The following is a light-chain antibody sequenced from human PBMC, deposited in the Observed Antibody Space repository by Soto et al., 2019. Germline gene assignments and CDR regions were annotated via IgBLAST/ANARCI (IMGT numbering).Light chain of an antibody. Sequence: EVVMTQSPLSLPVTLGQPASISCRSSQSLVNSDGNTYLNWFQQKPGQSPRSLIYKVSNRDSGVPERFSGSGSGTDFTLKISRVEAEDVAVYYCMQGSHWPRTFGQGTKVEIK. CDR1: QSLVNSDGNTY. J-gene: IGKJ1*01. V-gene: IGKV2-30*01. CDR2: KVS. CDR3: MQGSHWPRT.